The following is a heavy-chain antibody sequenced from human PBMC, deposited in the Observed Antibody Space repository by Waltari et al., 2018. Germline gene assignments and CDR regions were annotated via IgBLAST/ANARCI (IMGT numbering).Heavy chain of an antibody. D-gene: IGHD6-13*01. V-gene: IGHV4-38-2*02. Sequence: QVQLQESGPGLVKPSETLSLTCPVSGYSITSGYYWGCIRPPPGKGLEWIGSIYHSGNTYYNPSLKGRVTISVDTSKNQFSLRLSSVTAADTAVYYCARAPMSGAATGTFDFWGQGTLVTVSS. CDR3: ARAPMSGAATGTFDF. J-gene: IGHJ4*02. CDR2: IYHSGNT. CDR1: GYSITSGYY.